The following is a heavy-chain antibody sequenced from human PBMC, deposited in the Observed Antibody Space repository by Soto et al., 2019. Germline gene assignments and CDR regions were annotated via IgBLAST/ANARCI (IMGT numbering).Heavy chain of an antibody. Sequence: KPGGSLRLSCAASGFTFSTYSMNWARQAPGKGLEWVSSISSSSSSTYIYYADSVKGRFTISRDNAKNSLYLQMNSLRPDDTAVYYCARQGSSTKYYTMDVWGQGTTVTVYS. D-gene: IGHD2-2*01. CDR1: GFTFSTYS. CDR2: ISSSSSSTYI. V-gene: IGHV3-21*01. CDR3: ARQGSSTKYYTMDV. J-gene: IGHJ6*02.